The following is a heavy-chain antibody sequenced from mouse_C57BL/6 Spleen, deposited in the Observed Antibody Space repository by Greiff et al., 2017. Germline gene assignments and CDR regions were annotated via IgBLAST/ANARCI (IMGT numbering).Heavy chain of an antibody. CDR1: GYAFSSYW. CDR3: GRSGGGSSYVDY. D-gene: IGHD1-1*01. CDR2: LYPGDGDT. Sequence: QVQLQQSGAELVQPGASVKISCKASGYAFSSYWMNWVKQRPGKGLEWIGQLYPGDGDTNYNGKFKGKATLTADKSSSTADMQLISLTSEDSAVYFCGRSGGGSSYVDYWGQGTTLTVSA. V-gene: IGHV1-80*01. J-gene: IGHJ2*01.